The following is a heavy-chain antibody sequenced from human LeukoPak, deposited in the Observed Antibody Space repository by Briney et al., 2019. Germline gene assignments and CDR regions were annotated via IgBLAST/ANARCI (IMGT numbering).Heavy chain of an antibody. J-gene: IGHJ4*02. CDR1: GFAFSNAW. CDR3: TTVGGYCRGGSCYRDFDY. Sequence: GGSLRLSCAASGFAFSNAWMDWVRQAPGKGLEWVGHIKSKADGETTGYAAPVKGRFTISRDDSKNTLFLQMNSLKTEDTALYYCTTVGGYCRGGSCYRDFDYWGQGTLVTVSS. V-gene: IGHV3-15*01. CDR2: IKSKADGETT. D-gene: IGHD2-15*01.